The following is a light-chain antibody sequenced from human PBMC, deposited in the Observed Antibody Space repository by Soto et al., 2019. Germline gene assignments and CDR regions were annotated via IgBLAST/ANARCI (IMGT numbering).Light chain of an antibody. CDR2: INSGGSH. Sequence: QSVLTQSPSASASLGASVKLTCTLSSGHSNYAIAWHQRPPEKGPRFLMKINSGGSHIKGDGIPDRFSGSSSGAERYLFISSLQSEDEADYYCQTWGTGSAIVVFGGGTQLTVL. J-gene: IGLJ7*01. CDR3: QTWGTGSAIVV. V-gene: IGLV4-69*01. CDR1: SGHSNYA.